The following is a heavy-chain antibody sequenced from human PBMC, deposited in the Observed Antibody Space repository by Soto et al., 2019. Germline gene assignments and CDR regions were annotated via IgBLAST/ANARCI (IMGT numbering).Heavy chain of an antibody. Sequence: EVQLVESGGGLVQPGGSLRLSCAASGFTFSSYWMTWARQAPGKGLEWVASMNRDGSEKRYVDSVEGRFTISRDNAKNSLFLQMNSLSPDDKAVYYCGRDAGRRFDYWGQGSLLTVSS. CDR2: MNRDGSEK. CDR1: GFTFSSYW. V-gene: IGHV3-7*01. CDR3: GRDAGRRFDY. J-gene: IGHJ4*02. D-gene: IGHD6-13*01.